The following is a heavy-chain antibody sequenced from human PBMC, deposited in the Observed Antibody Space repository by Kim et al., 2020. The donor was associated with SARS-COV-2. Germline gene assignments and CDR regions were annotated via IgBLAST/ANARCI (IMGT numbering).Heavy chain of an antibody. D-gene: IGHD1-26*01. CDR3: AREGLIVGATIPNNDAFDI. CDR1: GFTFSSYW. J-gene: IGHJ3*02. V-gene: IGHV3-74*01. CDR2: INSDGSST. Sequence: GGSLRLSCAASGFTFSSYWMHWVRQAPGKGLVWVSRINSDGSSTSYADSVKGRFTISRDNAKNTLYLQMNSLRAEDTAVYYCAREGLIVGATIPNNDAFDIWGQGTMGTVSS.